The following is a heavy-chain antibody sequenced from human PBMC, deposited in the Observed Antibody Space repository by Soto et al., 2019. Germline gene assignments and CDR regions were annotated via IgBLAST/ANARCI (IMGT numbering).Heavy chain of an antibody. CDR1: GFTINRND. Sequence: GGSLRLSCAASGFTINRNDMYWVRQAPGKGLEWVAVMSFDGNHQHYADSVKGRFTISRDNSKNTLSLEMNSLRRDDTAVYYCASCERFPRVGVDYYAVGVWGQGTTVTVSS. D-gene: IGHD1-1*01. CDR2: MSFDGNHQ. J-gene: IGHJ6*02. V-gene: IGHV3-30*03. CDR3: ASCERFPRVGVDYYAVGV.